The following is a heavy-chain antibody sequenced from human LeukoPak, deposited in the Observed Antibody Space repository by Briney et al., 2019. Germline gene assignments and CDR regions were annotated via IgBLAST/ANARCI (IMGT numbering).Heavy chain of an antibody. Sequence: GGSLRLSCAASGFTFSSYWMSWVRQVPGKGLEWVANIKQDGSEKYYVDSVKGRFTISRDNAKNSLYLQMNSLRAEDTAVYYCARDPLYDFWSVDYWGQGTLVTVSS. CDR3: ARDPLYDFWSVDY. J-gene: IGHJ4*02. V-gene: IGHV3-7*01. CDR1: GFTFSSYW. D-gene: IGHD3-3*01. CDR2: IKQDGSEK.